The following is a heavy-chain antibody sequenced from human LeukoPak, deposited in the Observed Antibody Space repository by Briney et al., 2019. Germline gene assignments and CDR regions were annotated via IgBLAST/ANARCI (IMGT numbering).Heavy chain of an antibody. J-gene: IGHJ4*02. CDR2: IKQDGSEQ. V-gene: IGHV3-7*02. CDR1: GFTFSSFW. D-gene: IGHD5-12*01. CDR3: TRVGVPTIGGPVDY. Sequence: PGGSLRLSCAASGFTFSSFWMSWVRQAPGKGLEWVANIKQDGSEQYYVDSLKGRFTISRDNAKNSLYLEMNSLRDEDTAVYYCTRVGVPTIGGPVDYWGQGTLVTVSS.